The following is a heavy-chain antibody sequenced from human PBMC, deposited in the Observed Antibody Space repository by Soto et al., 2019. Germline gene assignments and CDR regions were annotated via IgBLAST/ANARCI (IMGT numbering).Heavy chain of an antibody. V-gene: IGHV3-11*06. CDR1: GFTFSDYY. CDR2: ISSSSSYT. CDR3: ARGGSGWYIDF. D-gene: IGHD6-19*01. J-gene: IGHJ4*02. Sequence: GGSLRLSCGASGFTFSDYYMSWIRPAPGKGLEWVSYISSSSSYTNYADSVKGRFTISRDNAKNSLYLQMNSLRAEDTAVYYCARGGSGWYIDFWGQGTLVTVSS.